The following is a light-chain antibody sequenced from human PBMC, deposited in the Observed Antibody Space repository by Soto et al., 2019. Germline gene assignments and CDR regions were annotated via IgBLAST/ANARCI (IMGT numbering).Light chain of an antibody. CDR3: SSYAGSNIYV. V-gene: IGLV2-8*01. CDR1: SSDVGGYNY. Sequence: ALTQPPSASGSPGQSVTISCTGTSSDVGGYNYVSWYQQHPGKAPKLMIYEVSKRPSGVPDRFSGSKSGNTASLTVSGLQAEDEADYYCSSYAGSNIYVFGTGTKVTVL. J-gene: IGLJ1*01. CDR2: EVS.